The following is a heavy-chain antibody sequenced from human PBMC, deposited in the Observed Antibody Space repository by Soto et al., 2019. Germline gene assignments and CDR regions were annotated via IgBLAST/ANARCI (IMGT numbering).Heavy chain of an antibody. CDR1: GFTLNNYW. CDR3: ARGDIAAETFFYYYGMDH. J-gene: IGHJ6*02. V-gene: IGHV3-74*01. Sequence: QLVESGGGLVQPGGSLRLSCAASGFTLNNYWMHWVRQAPGMGLVWVSRINGDATSTSYADSVKGRFTISRDNARNTLYLQMNSLRAEDTALYYCARGDIAAETFFYYYGMDHWGQGTTVTVS. D-gene: IGHD6-13*01. CDR2: INGDATST.